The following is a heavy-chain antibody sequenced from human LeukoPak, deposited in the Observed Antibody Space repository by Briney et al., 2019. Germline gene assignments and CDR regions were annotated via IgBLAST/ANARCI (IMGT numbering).Heavy chain of an antibody. D-gene: IGHD2-8*01. CDR1: GVIFSEYA. CDR3: AKDSWSRNGIYDAFDI. V-gene: IGHV3-23*01. J-gene: IGHJ3*02. CDR2: VGGDDTN. Sequence: GGSLRLSCVASGVIFSEYAMNWVRQAPGKGLEWVSVVGGDDTNYYIDSAKGRFTISRDNSKNTLSLQMNNLRPEDTAVYYCAKDSWSRNGIYDAFDIWGQGTMVTVSS.